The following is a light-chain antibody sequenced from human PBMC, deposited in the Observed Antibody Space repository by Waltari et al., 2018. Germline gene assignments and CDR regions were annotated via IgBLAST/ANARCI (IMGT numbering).Light chain of an antibody. Sequence: DIQMTQSPSSLSASVGDRVTIPCQASQDISNCLNWCQQKPGKAPNLLNYDPSNLETGIPSRFSGSGSGTDFTFTFDSLQPEDIATHYCQQYDNLPFGGGTKVEIK. CDR1: QDISNC. CDR2: DPS. J-gene: IGKJ4*01. CDR3: QQYDNLP. V-gene: IGKV1-33*01.